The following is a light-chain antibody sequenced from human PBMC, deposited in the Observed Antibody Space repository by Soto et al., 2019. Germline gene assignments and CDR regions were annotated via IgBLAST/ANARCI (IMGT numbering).Light chain of an antibody. CDR3: QQYNNWAQT. CDR2: GAS. J-gene: IGKJ1*01. Sequence: EIVMTQSPATLSVSPGERATLSCRASQSVSSNLAWYQQKPGQAPRLPIYGASTRATGIPARFSCSGSGTEFTLTISILQSEDFAVYYCQQYNNWAQTFGQGTKVEIK. V-gene: IGKV3-15*01. CDR1: QSVSSN.